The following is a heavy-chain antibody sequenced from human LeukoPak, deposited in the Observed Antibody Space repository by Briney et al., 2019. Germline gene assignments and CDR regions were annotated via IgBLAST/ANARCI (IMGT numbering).Heavy chain of an antibody. Sequence: SQTLSLTCTVSGGSISSGGYYWSWIRQPPGKGLEWIGYIYHSGSTYYNPSLKSRVTISVDRSKNQFSLKLSSVTAADTAVYYCARGRGRHDRSFDYWGQGTLVTVSS. CDR2: IYHSGST. V-gene: IGHV4-30-2*01. CDR3: ARGRGRHDRSFDY. J-gene: IGHJ4*02. D-gene: IGHD1-26*01. CDR1: GGSISSGGYY.